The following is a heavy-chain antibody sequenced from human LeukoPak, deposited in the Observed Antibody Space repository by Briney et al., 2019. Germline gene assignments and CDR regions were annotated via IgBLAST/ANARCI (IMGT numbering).Heavy chain of an antibody. D-gene: IGHD3-22*01. Sequence: ASVKVSCKASGYIFTSYGISWVRQAPGQGLEWMGWISAYNGNTNYAQKLQGRVTMTTDTSTSTAYMELRSLRSDDTAVYYCARAPYDSSGYYRDYWGQGTLVTVSS. CDR2: ISAYNGNT. V-gene: IGHV1-18*01. CDR3: ARAPYDSSGYYRDY. J-gene: IGHJ4*02. CDR1: GYIFTSYG.